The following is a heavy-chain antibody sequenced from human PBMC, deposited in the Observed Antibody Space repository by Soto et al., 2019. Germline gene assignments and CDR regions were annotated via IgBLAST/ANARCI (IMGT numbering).Heavy chain of an antibody. CDR1: GFTFSSYW. J-gene: IGHJ4*02. Sequence: EVQVVEAGGDLVQPGGSLRLSCAASGFTFSSYWMHWVRQAPGKGLVWVSRIIPAGTSTYYADSVKGRFTISRDNAKNTVCLQMNSLTAGSTAVYYCERGLDGGEYGLANWGQGPLVTVSS. CDR2: IIPAGTST. D-gene: IGHD4-17*01. CDR3: ERGLDGGEYGLAN. V-gene: IGHV3-74*01.